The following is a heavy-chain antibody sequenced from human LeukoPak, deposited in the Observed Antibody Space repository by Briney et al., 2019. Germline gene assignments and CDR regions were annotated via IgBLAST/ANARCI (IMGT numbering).Heavy chain of an antibody. Sequence: SETLSLTCTVSGGSISSYYWSWIRQPPGKGLEWIGYIYYSGSTNYNPSLKSRVTISVDTSKNQFSLKLSSVTAADTAVYYCAREGSFSSTSEDYGMDFWGQGTTVTVSS. J-gene: IGHJ6*02. CDR2: IYYSGST. CDR1: GGSISSYY. CDR3: AREGSFSSTSEDYGMDF. D-gene: IGHD2-2*01. V-gene: IGHV4-59*01.